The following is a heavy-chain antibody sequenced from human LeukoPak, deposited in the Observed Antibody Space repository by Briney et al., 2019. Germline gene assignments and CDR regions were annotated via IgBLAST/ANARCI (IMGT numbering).Heavy chain of an antibody. Sequence: PGGSLRLSCAASGFTLSNYNMNWVRQAPGKGLEWVSFISDSSSHTFYSDSVKGRFTISRDNAKNTLYLQMNSLRAEDTALYYCARGGPGTGMDYWGQGALVTVSS. D-gene: IGHD1-1*01. J-gene: IGHJ4*02. CDR1: GFTLSNYN. V-gene: IGHV3-21*01. CDR3: ARGGPGTGMDY. CDR2: ISDSSSHT.